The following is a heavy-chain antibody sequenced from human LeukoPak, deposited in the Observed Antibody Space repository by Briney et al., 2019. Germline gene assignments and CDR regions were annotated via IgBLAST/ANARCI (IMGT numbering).Heavy chain of an antibody. CDR3: SRDRPQLLWDYYYYYGMDV. CDR2: ISSSGSTI. J-gene: IGHJ6*02. D-gene: IGHD2-2*01. CDR1: GFTFSSYE. Sequence: GGSLRLSCAASGFTFSSYEMNWVRQAPGKGLEWVSYISSSGSTIYYADSVKGRFTISRDNAKNSLYLQMDILNAEDPALYYLSRDRPQLLWDYYYYYGMDVWGQGTTVTVSS. V-gene: IGHV3-48*03.